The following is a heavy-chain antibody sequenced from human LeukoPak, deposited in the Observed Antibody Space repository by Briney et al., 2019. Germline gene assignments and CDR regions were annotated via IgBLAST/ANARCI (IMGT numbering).Heavy chain of an antibody. Sequence: SETLSLTCTVSGGSISSYYWSWIRQPPGKGLEWIGYIYYSGSTNYNPSLKSRVTISVDTSKNQFSLKLSSVTAADTAVYYCARPSDRYSSTSLDVWGKGTTVTVSS. D-gene: IGHD6-6*01. V-gene: IGHV4-59*01. CDR2: IYYSGST. CDR3: ARPSDRYSSTSLDV. J-gene: IGHJ6*04. CDR1: GGSISSYY.